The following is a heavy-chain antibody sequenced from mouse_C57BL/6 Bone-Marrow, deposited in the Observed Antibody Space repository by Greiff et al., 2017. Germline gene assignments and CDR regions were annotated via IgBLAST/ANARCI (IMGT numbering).Heavy chain of an antibody. CDR1: GYTFTDYY. CDR2: INPNNGGT. V-gene: IGHV1-26*01. D-gene: IGHD2-1*01. J-gene: IGHJ4*01. Sequence: VQLQQSGPELVKPGASVKISCKASGYTFTDYYMNWVKQSHGKSLEWIGDINPNNGGTSYNQKFKGKATLTVDKSSSTAYMELRSLTSEDSAVYYCAHGNSYYAMDYWGQGTSVTVSS. CDR3: AHGNSYYAMDY.